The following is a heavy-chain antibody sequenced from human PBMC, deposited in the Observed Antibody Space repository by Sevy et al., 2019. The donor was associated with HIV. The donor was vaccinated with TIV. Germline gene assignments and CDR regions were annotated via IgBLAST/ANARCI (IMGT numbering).Heavy chain of an antibody. CDR1: GFTFSSYW. J-gene: IGHJ5*02. Sequence: GGSLRLSCAASGFTFSSYWMSWVRQAPGKGLEWVANIKQDGSEKYYVHSVKGRFTNSRDNAKNSLYLQMNSLRAEDTAVYYCAREPYCSGGSCYSEWFDPWGQGTLVTVSS. CDR3: AREPYCSGGSCYSEWFDP. D-gene: IGHD2-15*01. V-gene: IGHV3-7*01. CDR2: IKQDGSEK.